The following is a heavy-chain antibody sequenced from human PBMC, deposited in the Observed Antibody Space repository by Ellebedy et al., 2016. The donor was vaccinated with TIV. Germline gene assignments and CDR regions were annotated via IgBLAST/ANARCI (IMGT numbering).Heavy chain of an antibody. V-gene: IGHV3-72*01. J-gene: IGHJ4*02. D-gene: IGHD4-17*01. CDR2: IRNKANSYTT. Sequence: GGSLRLXXAASGFTFSDRYMDWVRQAPGKGLEWVGRIRNKANSYTTEYAASVKGRFTISRDDSKNSVYLQMNSLKTEDTAVYYCTRGAAAGRSVTTTLDDWGQGTLVTVSS. CDR1: GFTFSDRY. CDR3: TRGAAAGRSVTTTLDD.